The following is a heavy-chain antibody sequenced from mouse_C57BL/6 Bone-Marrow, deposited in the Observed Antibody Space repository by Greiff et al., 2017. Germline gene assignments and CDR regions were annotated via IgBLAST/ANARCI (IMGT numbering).Heavy chain of an antibody. J-gene: IGHJ4*01. V-gene: IGHV1-9*01. CDR3: ARDDYDAMDY. CDR1: GYTFTGYW. Sequence: VKLVESGAELMKPGASVKLSCKATGYTFTGYWIEWVKQRPGHGLEWIGEILPGSGSTNYNEKFKGKATFTADTSSNTAYMQLSSQTTEDSAIYYCARDDYDAMDYGGQGTSVTVSA. CDR2: ILPGSGST.